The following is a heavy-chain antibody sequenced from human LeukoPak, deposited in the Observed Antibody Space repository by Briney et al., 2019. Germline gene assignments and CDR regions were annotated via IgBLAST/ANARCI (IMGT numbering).Heavy chain of an antibody. CDR1: GLTFSSSW. CDR3: AKKYSNSWPAFDY. D-gene: IGHD4-11*01. CDR2: INPDGNKK. V-gene: IGHV3-7*03. Sequence: GGSLRLSCAVSGLTFSSSWMDWVRQAPGKGLEWVASINPDGNKKYSADSVKGRFTISRDNAENSLYLQMSSLRAEDTAVYYCAKKYSNSWPAFDYWGQGTLVTVSS. J-gene: IGHJ4*02.